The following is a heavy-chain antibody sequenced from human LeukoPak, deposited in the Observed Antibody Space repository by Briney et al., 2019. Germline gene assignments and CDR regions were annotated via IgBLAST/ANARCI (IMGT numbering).Heavy chain of an antibody. Sequence: SETLSLTCTVSGGSISRSYYYWGWIRQPPGKGLEWVGSVYYSGKTFYSPPLESRVTISVDTSKNHFSLRLISVTAADTAMYYCARHEHKAVAGDTRGQGTLVTVSS. CDR3: ARHEHKAVAGDT. CDR1: GGSISRSYYY. J-gene: IGHJ4*02. D-gene: IGHD6-19*01. V-gene: IGHV4-39*01. CDR2: VYYSGKT.